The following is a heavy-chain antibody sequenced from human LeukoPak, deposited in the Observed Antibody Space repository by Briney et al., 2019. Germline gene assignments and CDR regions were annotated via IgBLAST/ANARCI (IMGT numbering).Heavy chain of an antibody. D-gene: IGHD3-10*01. Sequence: SETLSLTCAVSGGSISSGGYSWSWIRQPPGKGLEWIGYIYHSGSTYYNPSLKSRVTISVDRSKNRFSLKLSSVTAADTAVYYCASSYYYGSGSKFDYWGQGTLVTVSS. J-gene: IGHJ4*02. CDR3: ASSYYYGSGSKFDY. CDR2: IYHSGST. V-gene: IGHV4-30-2*01. CDR1: GGSISSGGYS.